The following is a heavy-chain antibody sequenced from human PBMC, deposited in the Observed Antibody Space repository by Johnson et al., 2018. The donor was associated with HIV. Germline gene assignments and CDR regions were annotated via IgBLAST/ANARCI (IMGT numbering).Heavy chain of an antibody. Sequence: QVPLVESGGGVVQPERSLRLSCSASAFTFSRHSMHWVRQAPGKGPEWVACISYDGSNKYYADSVKGRFTVSRDNTKNTLFLEMNSLRPEDTAVYYCVKERQLVRSFDIWGQGTMVTVSS. J-gene: IGHJ3*02. CDR3: VKERQLVRSFDI. V-gene: IGHV3-30*04. D-gene: IGHD6-6*01. CDR1: AFTFSRHS. CDR2: ISYDGSNK.